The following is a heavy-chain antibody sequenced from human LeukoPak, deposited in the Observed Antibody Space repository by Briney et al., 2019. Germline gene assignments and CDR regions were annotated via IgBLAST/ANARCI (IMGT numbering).Heavy chain of an antibody. CDR3: ARGAVVVVAATTYYYYGMDV. Sequence: PSETLSLTCAVYGGSFSGYYWSWIRQPPGKGLEWIGEINHSGSTNHNPSLKSRVTISVDTSKNQFSLKLSSVTAADTAVYYCARGAVVVVAATTYYYYGMDVWGQGTTVTVSS. V-gene: IGHV4-34*01. J-gene: IGHJ6*02. CDR2: INHSGST. D-gene: IGHD2-15*01. CDR1: GGSFSGYY.